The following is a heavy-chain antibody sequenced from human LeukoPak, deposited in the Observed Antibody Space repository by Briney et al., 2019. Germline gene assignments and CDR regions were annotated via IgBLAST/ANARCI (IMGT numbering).Heavy chain of an antibody. CDR3: ARHRYYYDSSGYAFDQ. V-gene: IGHV4-38-2*01. J-gene: IGHJ4*02. Sequence: SETLSLTCAVSSYSISSGDYGGWIRQSPGKGLEWIGSIYHSGSTCYNPSLKSRVTISVDTSKNQFSLKLSSVTAAATAVYYCARHRYYYDSSGYAFDQWGQGTLVTVSS. CDR2: IYHSGST. CDR1: SYSISSGDY. D-gene: IGHD3-22*01.